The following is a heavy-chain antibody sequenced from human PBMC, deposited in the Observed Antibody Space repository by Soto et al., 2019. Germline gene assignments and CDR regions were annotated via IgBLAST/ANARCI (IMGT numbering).Heavy chain of an antibody. CDR1: GYTFTNYA. Sequence: GASVKVSCKASGYTFTNYAMHWVRQPPGQRLEWMGWINAGNGNTKYSQKFQGRVTITRDTSASTAYMELSSLRSEDTAVYYCALGPGDMGGCFNPWGKEPLVTVSS. J-gene: IGHJ5*02. CDR3: ALGPGDMGGCFNP. D-gene: IGHD2-15*01. V-gene: IGHV1-3*01. CDR2: INAGNGNT.